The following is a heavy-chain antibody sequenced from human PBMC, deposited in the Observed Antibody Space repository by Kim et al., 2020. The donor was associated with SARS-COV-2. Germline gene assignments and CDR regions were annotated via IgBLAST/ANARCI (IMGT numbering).Heavy chain of an antibody. CDR3: ARLGSERYFDWLSQLNRNFYYFDY. CDR1: GGSISSSSYY. V-gene: IGHV4-39*01. CDR2: IYYSGST. D-gene: IGHD3-9*01. Sequence: SETLSLTCTVSGGSISSSSYYWGWIRQPPGKGLEWIGSIYYSGSTYYNPSLKSRVTISVDTSKNQFSLKLSSVTAADTAVYYCARLGSERYFDWLSQLNRNFYYFDYWGQGTLVTVSS. J-gene: IGHJ4*02.